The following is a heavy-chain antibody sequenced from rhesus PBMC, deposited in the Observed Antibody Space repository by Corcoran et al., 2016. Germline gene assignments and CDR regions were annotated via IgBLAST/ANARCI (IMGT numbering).Heavy chain of an antibody. J-gene: IGHJ4*01. Sequence: QVQLQESGPGLVKPSETLSLTCAVSGGSISDDYYWSWIRQPPGKGLEWIGYIYGSGGGTNNNPSLKNRVTISIDTSKNQFSLKLSSVTAADTAVYYCASIAGTTGFVVFDYWGQGVLVTVSS. CDR2: IYGSGGGT. CDR3: ASIAGTTGFVVFDY. D-gene: IGHD1-20*01. CDR1: GGSISDDYY. V-gene: IGHV4-106*01.